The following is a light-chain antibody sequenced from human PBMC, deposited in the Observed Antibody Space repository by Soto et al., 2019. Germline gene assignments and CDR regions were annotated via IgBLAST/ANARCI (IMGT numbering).Light chain of an antibody. Sequence: QSALTQPASVSGSPGQSITISCSGTTNGIGGYNYVSWYQHHLGKVPKVIIYEVRNRPSGVSNRFSGSKSGNTASLTISGLQAEDEADYYCCSYTISATLVFGGGTKLTVL. J-gene: IGLJ3*02. CDR1: TNGIGGYNY. CDR2: EVR. V-gene: IGLV2-14*01. CDR3: CSYTISATLV.